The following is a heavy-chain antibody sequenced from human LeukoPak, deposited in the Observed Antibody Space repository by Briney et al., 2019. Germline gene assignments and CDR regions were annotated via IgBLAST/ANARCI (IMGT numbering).Heavy chain of an antibody. CDR3: AKDAPGNVIVPAALFDY. D-gene: IGHD2-2*01. Sequence: PGGSLRLSCAASGFTFSSYDMSWVRQAPGKGLEWVSAISGSGGSTYYADSVKGRFTISRDNSKNTLYLQMNSLRAEDTAVYYCAKDAPGNVIVPAALFDYWGQGTLVTVSS. J-gene: IGHJ4*02. CDR1: GFTFSSYD. V-gene: IGHV3-23*01. CDR2: ISGSGGST.